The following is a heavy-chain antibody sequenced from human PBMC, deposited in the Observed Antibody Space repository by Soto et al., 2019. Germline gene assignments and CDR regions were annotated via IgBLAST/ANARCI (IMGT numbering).Heavy chain of an antibody. CDR3: ARSVEGHFDY. J-gene: IGHJ4*02. CDR1: GFRFSIYS. D-gene: IGHD6-19*01. CDR2: ITGDTNRI. Sequence: EVQLVESGGGLVQPGGSLRLSCAASGFRFSIYSMNWVRQAPGKGLEWSAYITGDTNRIKYADSVKGRFTISRDNAKNSVYPQMNSLRDEDTAVYYCARSVEGHFDYWGQGTVVTVSS. V-gene: IGHV3-48*02.